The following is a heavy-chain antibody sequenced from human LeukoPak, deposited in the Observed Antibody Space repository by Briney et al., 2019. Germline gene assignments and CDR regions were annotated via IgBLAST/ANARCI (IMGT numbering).Heavy chain of an antibody. CDR2: ISSSSSTI. CDR1: GFTFSSYS. CDR3: ARGYCSGGSCYRPSVVGGDY. J-gene: IGHJ4*02. Sequence: GGSLRLSCAASGFTFSSYSMNWVRQAPGKGLEWVSYISSSSSTIYYADSVKGRFTISRDNAKNSLYLQMNSLRDEDTAVYYCARGYCSGGSCYRPSVVGGDYWGQGTLVTVSS. D-gene: IGHD2-15*01. V-gene: IGHV3-48*02.